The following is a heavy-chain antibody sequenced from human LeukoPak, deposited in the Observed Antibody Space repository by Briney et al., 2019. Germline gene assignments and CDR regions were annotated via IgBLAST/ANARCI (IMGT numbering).Heavy chain of an antibody. CDR2: INPNSGGT. CDR3: ARGAGLTILTGTTDY. J-gene: IGHJ4*02. Sequence: ASVKVPCKASGYTFTGYYMHWVRQAPGQGLEWMGWINPNSGGTNYAQKSQGRVTMTRDTSISTAYMELSRLRSDDTAVYYCARGAGLTILTGTTDYWGQGTLVTVSS. V-gene: IGHV1-2*02. D-gene: IGHD1-7*01. CDR1: GYTFTGYY.